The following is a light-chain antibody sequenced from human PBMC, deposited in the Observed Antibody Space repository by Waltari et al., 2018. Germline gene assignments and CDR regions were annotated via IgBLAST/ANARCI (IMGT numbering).Light chain of an antibody. CDR1: QSFLYSANNKNY. Sequence: ATINCKSSQSFLYSANNKNYLAWYQQKPGQPPRLLIYWASTRKSGVPDRFSGSGSGTDFTLTISSLQAEDVAVYYCQQYYSSPYSFGQGTKLGIK. CDR2: WAS. CDR3: QQYYSSPYS. V-gene: IGKV4-1*01. J-gene: IGKJ2*03.